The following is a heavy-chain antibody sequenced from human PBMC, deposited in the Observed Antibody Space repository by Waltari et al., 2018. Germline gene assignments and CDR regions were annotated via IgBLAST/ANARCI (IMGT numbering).Heavy chain of an antibody. D-gene: IGHD1-1*01. CDR1: GGSISSGVSY. CDR2: IYYSGST. J-gene: IGHJ5*02. CDR3: ARGGNYNWFDP. V-gene: IGHV4-30-4*08. Sequence: QVQLQESGPGLVKPSQTLSLTCTVSGGSISSGVSYWSGIRQPPGKGLEWIGYIYYSGSTYYNPSLKSRVTISVDTSKNQFSLKLGSVTAADTAVYYCARGGNYNWFDPWGQGTLVTVSS.